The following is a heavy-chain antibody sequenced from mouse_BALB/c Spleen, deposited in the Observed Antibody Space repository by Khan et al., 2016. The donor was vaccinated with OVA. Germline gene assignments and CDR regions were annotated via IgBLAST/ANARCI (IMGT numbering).Heavy chain of an antibody. J-gene: IGHJ3*01. CDR2: VDPFSGGT. CDR3: TRHGYVAWFTY. Sequence: VQLKESGPELMKPGASAKISCKASGYSFTTYYLHWVMQSHGESLEWIGYVDPFSGGTTYNQKFKGKATLTVEKSSSTAYMHLSNLTSEDSAVYYCTRHGYVAWFTYWGQGTLVTVSA. CDR1: GYSFTTYY. V-gene: IGHV1S135*01. D-gene: IGHD2-2*01.